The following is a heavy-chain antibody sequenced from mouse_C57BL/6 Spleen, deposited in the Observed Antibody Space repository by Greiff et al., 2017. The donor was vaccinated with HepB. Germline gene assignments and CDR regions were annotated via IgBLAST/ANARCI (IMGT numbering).Heavy chain of an antibody. J-gene: IGHJ4*01. CDR3: APIYYYGSSYGAMDY. Sequence: EVQGVESGPELMKPGASVKISCKASGYSFTDYNMNWVKQSNGKSLEWIGVINPNYGTTSYNQKFKGKATLTVDQSSSTAYMQLNSLTSEDSAVYYCAPIYYYGSSYGAMDYWGQGTSVTVSS. CDR1: GYSFTDYN. V-gene: IGHV1-39*01. D-gene: IGHD1-1*01. CDR2: INPNYGTT.